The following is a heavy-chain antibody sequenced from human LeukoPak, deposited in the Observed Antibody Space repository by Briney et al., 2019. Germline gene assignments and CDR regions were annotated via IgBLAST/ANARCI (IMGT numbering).Heavy chain of an antibody. CDR1: GFTFSGSA. CDR2: IRSKANSYAT. D-gene: IGHD6-19*01. V-gene: IGHV3-73*01. Sequence: GGSLKLSCAASGFTFSGSAMHWVRQASGKGLEWVGRIRSKANSYATAYAASVKGRFTISRDDSKNTAYLQMNSLKTEDTAVYYCRIAVAGKVDYWGQGTLVTVSS. J-gene: IGHJ4*02. CDR3: RIAVAGKVDY.